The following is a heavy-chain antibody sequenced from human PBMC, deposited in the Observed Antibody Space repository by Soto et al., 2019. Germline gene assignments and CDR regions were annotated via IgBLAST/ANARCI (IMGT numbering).Heavy chain of an antibody. V-gene: IGHV4-39*01. D-gene: IGHD5-12*01. J-gene: IGHJ4*02. Sequence: SETLSLTCTVSGGSISSSSYYWGWIRQPPGKGLEWIGSIYYSGSTYYNPSLKSRVTISVDTSKNQFSLKLSSVTAADTAVYYCATQWISSGYWGQGTLVTVPS. CDR3: ATQWISSGY. CDR2: IYYSGST. CDR1: GGSISSSSYY.